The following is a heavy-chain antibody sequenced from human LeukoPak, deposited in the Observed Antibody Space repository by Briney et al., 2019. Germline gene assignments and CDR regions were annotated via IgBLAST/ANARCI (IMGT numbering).Heavy chain of an antibody. J-gene: IGHJ6*03. D-gene: IGHD5-18*01. CDR1: GYSISSSYY. Sequence: SETLSLTCTVSGYSISSSYYWSWIRQPPGKGLEWIGYIYYSGNTNYNPSLKSRVTISVDMSKNQFSLKLSSVTAADTAVYYCARTTEGGYTYDYFYYYYMDVWGKGTTVTISS. V-gene: IGHV4-61*01. CDR2: IYYSGNT. CDR3: ARTTEGGYTYDYFYYYYMDV.